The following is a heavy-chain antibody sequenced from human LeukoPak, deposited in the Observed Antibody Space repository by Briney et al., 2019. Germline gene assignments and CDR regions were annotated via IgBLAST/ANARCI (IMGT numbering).Heavy chain of an antibody. J-gene: IGHJ6*03. CDR2: IRYDESNK. V-gene: IGHV3-30*02. Sequence: GGSLRLSCAASGFIFSNYGMHWVRQAPGKGLEWVAFIRYDESNKYYADSVQGRFTISRDNSKSTLYLQMNNLRAEDTALYYCAKSWSYYYMDVWGKGTTVTISS. CDR1: GFIFSNYG. CDR3: AKSWSYYYMDV. D-gene: IGHD3-3*01.